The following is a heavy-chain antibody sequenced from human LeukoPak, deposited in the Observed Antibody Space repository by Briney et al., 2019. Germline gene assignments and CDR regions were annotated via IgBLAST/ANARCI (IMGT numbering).Heavy chain of an antibody. D-gene: IGHD2-15*01. V-gene: IGHV1-46*01. CDR2: INPSGGST. CDR1: GYTFTSYY. Sequence: ASVKVSCKASGYTFTSYYMHWVRQAPGQGLEWMGIINPSGGSTSYAQKFQGRVTMTRDTSTSTVYMELSSLRPEDTAVYYCARVWGGYCSGGSCYSGNFDYWGQGTLVTVSS. CDR3: ARVWGGYCSGGSCYSGNFDY. J-gene: IGHJ4*02.